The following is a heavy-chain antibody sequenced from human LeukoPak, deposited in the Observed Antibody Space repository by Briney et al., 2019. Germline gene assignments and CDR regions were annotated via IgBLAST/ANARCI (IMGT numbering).Heavy chain of an antibody. Sequence: ASVKVCFKSSAYTFTGYYFHWVRQAPGQGLEWMGWINPNSGGTNYAQKFQGRVTMTRDTSISTAYMELSRLRSDDTAVYYCAREAEYYYDSSGYHPGDYWGQGTLVTVSS. J-gene: IGHJ4*02. D-gene: IGHD3-22*01. CDR2: INPNSGGT. V-gene: IGHV1-2*02. CDR3: AREAEYYYDSSGYHPGDY. CDR1: AYTFTGYY.